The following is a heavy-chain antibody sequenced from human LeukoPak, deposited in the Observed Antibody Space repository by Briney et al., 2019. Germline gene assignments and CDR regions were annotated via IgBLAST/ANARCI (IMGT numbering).Heavy chain of an antibody. D-gene: IGHD3-10*01. J-gene: IGHJ3*02. V-gene: IGHV1-18*04. CDR3: ARDEHYYGSGTYYRRASTFDI. CDR2: ISANNGYT. CDR1: GYTFTCYG. Sequence: GASVKVSCKASGYTFTCYGISWARQAPGQGLEWMGWISANNGYTNYAQKLQGRVTMTTDTSTTTAYMELTSLTSDDTAVYYCARDEHYYGSGTYYRRASTFDIWGQGTMVTVSS.